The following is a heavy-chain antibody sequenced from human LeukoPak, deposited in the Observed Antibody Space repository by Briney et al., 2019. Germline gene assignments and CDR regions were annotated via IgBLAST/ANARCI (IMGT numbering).Heavy chain of an antibody. CDR1: GGSISSYY. CDR3: GRRTYYDTLTGYTYWYFDL. CDR2: TSYSGST. J-gene: IGHJ2*01. V-gene: IGHV4-59*01. D-gene: IGHD3-9*01. Sequence: PSETLSLTCTVSGGSISSYYWSWIRQPPGKRLEWMGYTSYSGSTDYNPSLKSRVTMSVDTSKNQFSLKLSSVTAADMAVYYCGRRTYYDTLTGYTYWYFDLWGRGTLVTVSS.